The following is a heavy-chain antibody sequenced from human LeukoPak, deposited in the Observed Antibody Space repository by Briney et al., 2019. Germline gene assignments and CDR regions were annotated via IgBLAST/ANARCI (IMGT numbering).Heavy chain of an antibody. CDR1: GFTVSSNY. J-gene: IGHJ4*02. V-gene: IGHV3-53*01. CDR3: ARARDGYNSGFDY. CDR2: IYSGGST. Sequence: GGSLRLSCAASGFTVSSNYMSWVRQAPGKGLEWVSVIYSGGSTFYADSVRGRFTISRDTSKNTLYLQMNSLGAEDTAVYYCARARDGYNSGFDYWGQGTLVTVSS. D-gene: IGHD5-24*01.